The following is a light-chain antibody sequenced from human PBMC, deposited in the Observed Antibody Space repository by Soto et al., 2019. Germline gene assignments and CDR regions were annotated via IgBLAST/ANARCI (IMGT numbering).Light chain of an antibody. CDR1: QSISSW. CDR3: QQYKSYSRT. CDR2: KAS. Sequence: DIQMTQSPSTLSASVGDRVTITCRASQSISSWLAWYQQKPGKAPSLLIYKASSLESGVPSRFSGSGSGTEFTLTISSLQPDDFATYYCQQYKSYSRTFGQGTKVDNK. V-gene: IGKV1-5*03. J-gene: IGKJ1*01.